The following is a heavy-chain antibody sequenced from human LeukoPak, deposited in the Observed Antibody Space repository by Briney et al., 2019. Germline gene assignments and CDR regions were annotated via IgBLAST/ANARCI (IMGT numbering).Heavy chain of an antibody. CDR3: ARAIAVAGTHDY. CDR1: GFTVSSNY. Sequence: GGSLRLSCAASGFTVSSNYMSWVRQAPGKGLEWVSVIYSGGSTYYADSVKGRFTISRDNSKNTLYLQMNSLRAEDTAVYYCARAIAVAGTHDYWGQGTLVTVSS. D-gene: IGHD6-19*01. J-gene: IGHJ4*02. CDR2: IYSGGST. V-gene: IGHV3-66*01.